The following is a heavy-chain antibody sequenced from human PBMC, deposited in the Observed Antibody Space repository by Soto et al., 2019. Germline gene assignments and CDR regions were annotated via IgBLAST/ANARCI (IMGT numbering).Heavy chain of an antibody. CDR1: GFTCGSFQ. CDR2: ISGSGDTI. V-gene: IGHV3-48*03. J-gene: IGHJ4*02. D-gene: IGHD2-8*02. Sequence: GGSLRLSCEASGFTCGSFQLNWVRQAPGRGLEWISHISGSGDTIYYADSVKGRFTISRDNAKDSLALHMNSRRGEETGVYFCAREASYWLWFAGGYFYLWGQGTQVTLSS. CDR3: AREASYWLWFAGGYFYL.